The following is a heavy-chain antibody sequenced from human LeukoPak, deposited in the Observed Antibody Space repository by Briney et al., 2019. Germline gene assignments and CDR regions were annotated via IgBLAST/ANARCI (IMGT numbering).Heavy chain of an antibody. J-gene: IGHJ4*02. D-gene: IGHD7-27*01. CDR2: ISNNGGYT. V-gene: IGHV3-23*01. CDR3: AKDGGLWVSAHWGDS. Sequence: GGSLRLSCAASGFTFSSSAMSWVRQAPGKGLEWVSAISNNGGYTYYADSVQGRFTVSRDDSKKTLYLKMNRLRAEDTAVYYCAKDGGLWVSAHWGDSWGRGTLVTVSS. CDR1: GFTFSSSA.